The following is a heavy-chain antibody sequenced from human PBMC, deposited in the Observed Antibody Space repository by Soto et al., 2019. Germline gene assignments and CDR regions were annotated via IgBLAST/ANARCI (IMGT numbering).Heavy chain of an antibody. CDR1: GFTFSNYA. Sequence: QVQLVESGGGVVQPGRSLRLSCAASGFTFSNYAMHWVRQAPGKGLEWLAIISYDGDNEYYADAVRGRFTISRDNSKXXXXXXTNXXXXXXXXXXXXAXDGGXVYXXXXXXSAKHFDYWGQGTLVTVSS. V-gene: IGHV3-30*03. CDR3: AXDGGXVYXXXXXXSAKHFDY. D-gene: IGHD3-16*01. CDR2: ISYDGDNE. J-gene: IGHJ4*02.